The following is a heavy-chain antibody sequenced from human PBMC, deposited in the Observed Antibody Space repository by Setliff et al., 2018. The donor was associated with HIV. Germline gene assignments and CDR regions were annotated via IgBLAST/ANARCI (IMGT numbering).Heavy chain of an antibody. CDR1: GGSISGYY. J-gene: IGHJ4*02. CDR3: ARRDGYSYGFYFDY. CDR2: IYTTGST. D-gene: IGHD5-18*01. V-gene: IGHV4-4*09. Sequence: PSETLSLTCTVSGGSISGYYWSWIRQPPGKGLEWIGYIYTTGSTNYNPSLKSRVTISVDTSKNQFSLKLSSVTAADTAMYYCARRDGYSYGFYFDYWGQGTLVTVSS.